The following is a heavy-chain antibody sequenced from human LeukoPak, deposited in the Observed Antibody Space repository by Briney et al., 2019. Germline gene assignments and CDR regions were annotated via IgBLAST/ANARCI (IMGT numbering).Heavy chain of an antibody. CDR1: GYTFTCYY. CDR2: INPNSGGT. V-gene: IGHV1-2*02. J-gene: IGHJ4*02. CDR3: ARGSDDFWSGYSPSY. D-gene: IGHD3-3*01. Sequence: ASVQVSCKASGYTFTCYYMHWVRPAPGQGLEWMGWINPNSGGTNYAQKFQGRVTMTRDTSISTAYMELSRLRSDDTAVYYCARGSDDFWSGYSPSYWGQGTLVTVSS.